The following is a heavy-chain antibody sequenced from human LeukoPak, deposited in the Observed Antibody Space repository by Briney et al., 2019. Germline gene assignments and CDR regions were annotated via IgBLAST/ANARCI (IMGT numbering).Heavy chain of an antibody. Sequence: SETLSLTCTVSGGSISSSSYYWGWIRQPPGKGLEWIGSIYYSGSTYYNPSLKSRVTISVDTPKNQFSLKLSSVTAADTAVYYRAREGRRDGVTATRYYYYGMDVWGQGTTVTVSS. V-gene: IGHV4-39*07. D-gene: IGHD2-21*02. CDR3: AREGRRDGVTATRYYYYGMDV. CDR1: GGSISSSSYY. J-gene: IGHJ6*02. CDR2: IYYSGST.